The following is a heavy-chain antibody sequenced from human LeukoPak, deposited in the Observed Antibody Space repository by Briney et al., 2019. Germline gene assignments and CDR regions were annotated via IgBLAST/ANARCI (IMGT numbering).Heavy chain of an antibody. V-gene: IGHV1-46*01. J-gene: IGHJ4*02. CDR2: INPSGGST. CDR3: AKDSNAWAFDY. Sequence: ASVKVSCKASGYTFTSYYMHWVRQAPGQGLEWMGIINPSGGSTSYAQKFQGRVTMTRDTSTSTVYMELSSLRSEDTAVYYCAKDSNAWAFDYWGQGTLVTVSS. CDR1: GYTFTSYY. D-gene: IGHD6-19*01.